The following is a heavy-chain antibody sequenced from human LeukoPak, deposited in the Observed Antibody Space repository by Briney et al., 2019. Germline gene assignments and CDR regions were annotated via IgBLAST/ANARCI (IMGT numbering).Heavy chain of an antibody. CDR2: IDPDGSVA. D-gene: IGHD3-16*01. V-gene: IGHV3-74*01. CDR3: ARELGRGGSASDV. CDR1: GFILSIHR. J-gene: IGHJ3*01. Sequence: TGGSLRLSCEASGFILSIHRMHWVRQAPGKGLVWVAHIDPDGSVANYGDSVKGRFTISRDNAKNTLYLQMDSLRAEDTAVYYCARELGRGGSASDVSGHGTMVTVSS.